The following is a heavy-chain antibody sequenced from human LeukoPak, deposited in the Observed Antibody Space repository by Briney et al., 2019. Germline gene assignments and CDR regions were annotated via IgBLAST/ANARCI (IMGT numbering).Heavy chain of an antibody. J-gene: IGHJ5*02. Sequence: GASVKVSCKASGYTFTGYYMHWVRQAPGQGLEWMGWINPNSGGTNYAQKSQGRVTMTRDTSISTAYMELSRLRSDDTAVYYCARGVFGVVIKGYNWFDPWGQGTLVTVSS. CDR1: GYTFTGYY. D-gene: IGHD3-3*01. V-gene: IGHV1-2*02. CDR3: ARGVFGVVIKGYNWFDP. CDR2: INPNSGGT.